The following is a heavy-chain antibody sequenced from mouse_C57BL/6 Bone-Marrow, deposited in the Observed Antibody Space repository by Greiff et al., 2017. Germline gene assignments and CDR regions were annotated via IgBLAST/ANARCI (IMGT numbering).Heavy chain of an antibody. Sequence: VQLQQSGAELVRPGASVKLSCTASGFNIKDDYMHWVKQRPEQGLEWIGWIDPENGDTEYASKFQGKATITADTSSNTAYLQLSSLTSEDTAVYYCTTGGNRCAYWGQGTLVTVSA. CDR3: TTGGNRCAY. CDR1: GFNIKDDY. J-gene: IGHJ3*01. D-gene: IGHD2-1*01. CDR2: IDPENGDT. V-gene: IGHV14-4*01.